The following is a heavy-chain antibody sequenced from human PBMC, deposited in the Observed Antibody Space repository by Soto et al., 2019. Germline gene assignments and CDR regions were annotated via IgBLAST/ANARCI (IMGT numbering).Heavy chain of an antibody. CDR2: ISGSGGST. CDR3: AKDRAIIGVAYDAFDI. D-gene: IGHD3-3*01. CDR1: GFTFSSYA. Sequence: GGSLRLSCAASGFTFSSYAMSWVRQAPGKGLEWVSAISGSGGSTYYADSVKGRFTISRDNSKNTLYLQMNSLRAEDTAVYYCAKDRAIIGVAYDAFDIWGQXTMVTVS. V-gene: IGHV3-23*01. J-gene: IGHJ3*02.